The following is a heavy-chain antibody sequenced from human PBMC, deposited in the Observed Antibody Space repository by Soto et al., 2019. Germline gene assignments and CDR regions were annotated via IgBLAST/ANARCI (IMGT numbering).Heavy chain of an antibody. CDR2: IYYSGST. CDR3: ASCLGPDYGSGSYYNY. CDR1: GGSISSSSYY. J-gene: IGHJ4*02. Sequence: PSETLSLTCTVSGGSISSSSYYWGWIRQPPEKGLEWIGSIYYSGSTYYNPSLKSRVTISVDTSKNQFSLKLSSVTAADTAVYYCASCLGPDYGSGSYYNYWGQGTLVTVSS. D-gene: IGHD3-10*01. V-gene: IGHV4-39*01.